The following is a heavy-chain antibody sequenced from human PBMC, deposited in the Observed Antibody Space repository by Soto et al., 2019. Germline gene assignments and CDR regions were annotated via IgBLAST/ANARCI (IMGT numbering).Heavy chain of an antibody. CDR3: AKDWGSSGWFNWFNP. J-gene: IGHJ5*02. V-gene: IGHV3-30*18. Sequence: QVQLVASGGGVVQPGESLKVACAASGFTVATTGMHWVRQAPGKGLEWVAMISHSGTSKVYIDSVQGRFTISRDNAKNNLYLQMSSLRPEDTAIYYCAKDWGSSGWFNWFNPWGQGVLVTVSS. D-gene: IGHD6-19*01. CDR2: ISHSGTSK. CDR1: GFTVATTG.